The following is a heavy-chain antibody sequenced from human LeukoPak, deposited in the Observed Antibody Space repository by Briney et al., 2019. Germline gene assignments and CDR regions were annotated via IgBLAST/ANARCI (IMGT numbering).Heavy chain of an antibody. Sequence: SETLSLTCTVSGGSISSYYWSWIRQPPGKGLEWIGYIYYSGSTNYNPSLKSRVTISVDTSKNQFSLKLSSVTAADTAVYYRAREESGRLFDYWGQGTLVTVSS. V-gene: IGHV4-59*01. CDR1: GGSISSYY. D-gene: IGHD5-12*01. CDR2: IYYSGST. J-gene: IGHJ4*02. CDR3: AREESGRLFDY.